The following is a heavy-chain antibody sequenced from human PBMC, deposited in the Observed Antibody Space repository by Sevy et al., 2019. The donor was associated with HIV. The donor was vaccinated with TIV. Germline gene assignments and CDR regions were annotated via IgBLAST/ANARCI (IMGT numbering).Heavy chain of an antibody. CDR1: GGSISSGDYY. CDR2: IYYSWST. V-gene: IGHV4-30-4*01. D-gene: IGHD6-19*01. CDR3: ARSSSGWYGSVGDFDY. Sequence: SETLSLTCTVSGGSISSGDYYWSWIRQPPGKGLESIGYIYYSWSTYYNPSLKSRVTISVDTSKNQFSLKLSSVTAADTAVYYCARSSSGWYGSVGDFDYWGQGTLVTVSS. J-gene: IGHJ4*02.